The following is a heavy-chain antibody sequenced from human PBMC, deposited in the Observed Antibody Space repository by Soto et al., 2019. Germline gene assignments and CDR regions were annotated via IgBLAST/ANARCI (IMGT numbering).Heavy chain of an antibody. Sequence: EVQLVESGGGLVKPGGSLRLSCAASGFTFSSYSRNWVRQAPGKWLEWGSSISSSSSYIYYADSVKGRFTISRDNAKNSLYLQMNSLRAEDTAVYYCAREVSKYSGYDFDYWGQGTLVTVSS. CDR2: ISSSSSYI. V-gene: IGHV3-21*01. J-gene: IGHJ4*02. CDR1: GFTFSSYS. CDR3: AREVSKYSGYDFDY. D-gene: IGHD5-12*01.